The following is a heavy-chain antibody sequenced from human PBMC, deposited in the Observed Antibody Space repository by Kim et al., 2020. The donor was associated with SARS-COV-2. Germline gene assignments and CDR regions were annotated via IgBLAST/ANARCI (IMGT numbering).Heavy chain of an antibody. Sequence: ASVKVSCKASGYTFTNYAMHWVRQAPGQRLEWMGWINAGNGNTKYSQKFQDRVTITSDTSASTAYMELGSLRSEYTAVYYCGGSYSSGWYESWGQGTLVTVSS. D-gene: IGHD3-22*01. CDR1: GYTFTNYA. V-gene: IGHV1-3*01. CDR3: GGSYSSGWYES. CDR2: INAGNGNT. J-gene: IGHJ5*01.